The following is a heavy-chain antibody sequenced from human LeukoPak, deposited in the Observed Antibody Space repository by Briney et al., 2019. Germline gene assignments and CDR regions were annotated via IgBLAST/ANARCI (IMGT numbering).Heavy chain of an antibody. CDR3: TRGHGKSRQYLVDFDY. CDR1: GYTFAGHY. CDR2: IDPNSGGT. V-gene: IGHV1-2*02. Sequence: EASVKVSCKASGYTFAGHYIHWVRQTPGQGLEWMGWIDPNSGGTSYAQKFQGRVIMTRDASIRTAYLDLSSLNVDDTAVYFCTRGHGKSRQYLVDFDYWGQGTLVTVSS. D-gene: IGHD6-13*01. J-gene: IGHJ4*02.